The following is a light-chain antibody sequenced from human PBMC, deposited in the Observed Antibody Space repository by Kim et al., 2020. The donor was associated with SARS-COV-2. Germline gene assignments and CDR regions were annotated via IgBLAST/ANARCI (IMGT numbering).Light chain of an antibody. CDR3: GADHGSGSNFVSWV. CDR1: RGDSNYE. V-gene: IGLV9-49*01. CDR2: VGTGGIVG. Sequence: CTSGRGDSNYEVDWNRQRPGKGPRFVMRVGTGGIVGSKGDGIPDRFSVLGSGLNRYLTIKNIQEEDESDYHCGADHGSGSNFVSWVFGGGTQLTVL. J-gene: IGLJ3*02.